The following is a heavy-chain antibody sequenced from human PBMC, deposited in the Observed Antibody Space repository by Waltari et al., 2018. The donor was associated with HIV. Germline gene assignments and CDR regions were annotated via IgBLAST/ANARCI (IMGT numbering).Heavy chain of an antibody. CDR1: GDSIHTYY. V-gene: IGHV4-59*13. Sequence: QVQLQASGPGLVKPAETLSLTCTVPGDSIHTYYWSWIRQPPGKGLEWIGHIYYSGSTKYNPSLTSRVRISVDTSKKQISLKVKSVTTADTAMYYCAGDADGLDYWGQGTLVTVSS. CDR2: IYYSGST. CDR3: AGDADGLDY. J-gene: IGHJ4*02.